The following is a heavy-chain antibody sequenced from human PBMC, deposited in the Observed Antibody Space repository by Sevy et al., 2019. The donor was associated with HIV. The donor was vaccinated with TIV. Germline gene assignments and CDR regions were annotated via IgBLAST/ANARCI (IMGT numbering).Heavy chain of an antibody. J-gene: IGHJ4*02. V-gene: IGHV4-38-2*02. CDR2: IYHSGST. CDR3: ARDGVDSSGYYPHFDY. Sequence: SGTLSLTCAVSGYSISSGYYWGWIRQPPGKGLEWIGSIYHSGSTYYNPSLKSRVTISVDTSKNQFSLKLSSVTAADTAVYYCARDGVDSSGYYPHFDYWGQGTLVTVSS. D-gene: IGHD3-22*01. CDR1: GYSISSGYY.